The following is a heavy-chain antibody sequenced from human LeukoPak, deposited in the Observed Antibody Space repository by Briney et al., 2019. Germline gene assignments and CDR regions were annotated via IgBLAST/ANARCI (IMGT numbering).Heavy chain of an antibody. D-gene: IGHD2-2*01. CDR3: ARVLGYCSSTSCSYAFDI. CDR2: INPNSGGT. Sequence: ASVKVSCKASGYTFTGSYMHWVRQAPGQGLEWMGWINPNSGGTNYAQKFQGRVTMTRDTSISTAYMELSRLRSDDTAVYYCARVLGYCSSTSCSYAFDIWGQGTMVTVSS. J-gene: IGHJ3*02. V-gene: IGHV1-2*02. CDR1: GYTFTGSY.